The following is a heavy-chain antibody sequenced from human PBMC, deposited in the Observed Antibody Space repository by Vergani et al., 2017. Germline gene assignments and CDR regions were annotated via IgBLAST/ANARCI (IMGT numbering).Heavy chain of an antibody. CDR1: EYSFGNNW. CDR2: IYPADSDT. J-gene: IGHJ4*02. CDR3: ARHTTYTDS. D-gene: IGHD1-1*01. V-gene: IGHV5-51*01. Sequence: EVELVQSGPEMRKPGESLKISCKGSEYSFGNNWIGWVRQMPGKGLEWMGIIYPADSDTRYSPSFQGQVTISADKSLSTAFLQWDSLTASDTALYYCARHTTYTDSWGQGTLVTVSS.